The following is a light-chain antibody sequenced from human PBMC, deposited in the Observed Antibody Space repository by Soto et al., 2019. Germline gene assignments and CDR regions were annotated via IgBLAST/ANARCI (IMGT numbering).Light chain of an antibody. J-gene: IGKJ1*01. CDR1: QSISSW. CDR2: DAS. V-gene: IGKV1-5*01. Sequence: DIQMTQSPSTLSASVGDRVTITCRASQSISSWLAWYQQKPGKAPNLLIYDASTLASGVPSRFSGSGSGTEFNLTISSLQPDDFATYYCQQYDGYPRTFGQGTKVEIK. CDR3: QQYDGYPRT.